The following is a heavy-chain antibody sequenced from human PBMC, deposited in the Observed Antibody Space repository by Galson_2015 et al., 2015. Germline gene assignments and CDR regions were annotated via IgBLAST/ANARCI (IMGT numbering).Heavy chain of an antibody. J-gene: IGHJ3*02. CDR3: ARVGGYSSSWSRVGNDAFDI. Sequence: SETLSLTCAVSGGSISSSNWWSWVRQPPGKGLEWIGEIYHSGSTNYNPSLKSRVTISVDKSKNQFSLKLSSVTAADTAVYYCARVGGYSSSWSRVGNDAFDIWGQGTMVTVSS. CDR1: GGSISSSNW. CDR2: IYHSGST. D-gene: IGHD6-13*01. V-gene: IGHV4-4*02.